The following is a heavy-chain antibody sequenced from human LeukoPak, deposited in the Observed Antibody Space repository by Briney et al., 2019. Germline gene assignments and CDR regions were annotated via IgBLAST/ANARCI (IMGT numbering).Heavy chain of an antibody. D-gene: IGHD3-22*01. J-gene: IGHJ4*02. V-gene: IGHV3-23*01. CDR1: GFTVSSKH. CDR3: AKKGYYPQSYFDH. Sequence: GGSLRLSCAASGFTVSSKHMTWVGQAPGKGLEWVSTVSGSGGTTYYADSVKGRFTISRDNSKNTLYLQMNSLRAEDTAVYYCAKKGYYPQSYFDHWGQGALVTVSS. CDR2: VSGSGGTT.